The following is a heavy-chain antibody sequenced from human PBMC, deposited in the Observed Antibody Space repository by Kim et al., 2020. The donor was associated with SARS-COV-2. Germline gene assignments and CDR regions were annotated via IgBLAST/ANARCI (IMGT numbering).Heavy chain of an antibody. CDR1: GFTFSSYA. V-gene: IGHV3-23*01. CDR3: AKYYVRASFDI. Sequence: GGSLRLSCAASGFTFSSYAMTWVRQAPGKGLEWVSSLTPSGSNTYYADSVKGRFTISRDNSKNTLYLQMNSLRAEDTALYYCAKYYVRASFDIWGQGTMV. J-gene: IGHJ3*02. D-gene: IGHD3-10*02. CDR2: LTPSGSNT.